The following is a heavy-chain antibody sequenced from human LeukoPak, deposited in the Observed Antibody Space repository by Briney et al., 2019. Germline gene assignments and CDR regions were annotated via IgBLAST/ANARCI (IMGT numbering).Heavy chain of an antibody. CDR3: AIPPGYCGNDCSFDH. CDR1: AYSFSHYW. CDR2: IYPGDYET. V-gene: IGHV5-51*01. D-gene: IGHD2-21*02. Sequence: GESLKISCEGSAYSFSHYWIGWVRQMPGKGLERMGIIYPGDYETRYSPSFQGLVTISVDKSISTAYLQWSSLKASDTAMYYCAIPPGYCGNDCSFDHWGQGTLVTVSP. J-gene: IGHJ4*02.